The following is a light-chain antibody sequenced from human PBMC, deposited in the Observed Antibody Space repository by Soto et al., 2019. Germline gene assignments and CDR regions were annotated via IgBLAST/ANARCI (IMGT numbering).Light chain of an antibody. Sequence: DIQMTQSPSTLSASVGDRVTITCRASQSISRWLAGYQQKPGQAPKLLIYKASSLESGVPSRFSGSGSGTEFTLTISSLQPDDFATYYCQQYDTYWTFGQGTKVDI. CDR2: KAS. J-gene: IGKJ1*01. V-gene: IGKV1-5*03. CDR1: QSISRW. CDR3: QQYDTYWT.